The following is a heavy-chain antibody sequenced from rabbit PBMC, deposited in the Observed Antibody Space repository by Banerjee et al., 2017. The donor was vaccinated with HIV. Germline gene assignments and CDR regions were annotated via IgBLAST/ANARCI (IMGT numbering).Heavy chain of an antibody. CDR1: GFSFSSTYW. CDR2: IDTGSSGYT. Sequence: QEQLVESGGGLVQPEGSLTLTCTASGFSFSSTYWICWVRQAPGKGLEWIGCIDTGSSGYTDYASWAKGRFTISKTSSTTVTLQMTSLTAADTATYFCVRAHASSSGYYTYLYLWGPGTLVTVS. CDR3: VRAHASSSGYYTYLYL. D-gene: IGHD1-1*01. J-gene: IGHJ4*01. V-gene: IGHV1S45*01.